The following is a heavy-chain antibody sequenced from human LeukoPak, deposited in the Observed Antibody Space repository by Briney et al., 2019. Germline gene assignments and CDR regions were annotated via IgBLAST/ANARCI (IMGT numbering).Heavy chain of an antibody. V-gene: IGHV4-34*01. CDR3: ARGKYWFDP. Sequence: SETLSLTCAVYGGSFSGYYWSWIRQPPGKGLEWIGEINHSGSTNYNPSLKSRVTISVDTSKNQFSLRLSSVTAADTAVYYCARGKYWFDPWGQGTLVTVSS. J-gene: IGHJ5*02. CDR1: GGSFSGYY. CDR2: INHSGST.